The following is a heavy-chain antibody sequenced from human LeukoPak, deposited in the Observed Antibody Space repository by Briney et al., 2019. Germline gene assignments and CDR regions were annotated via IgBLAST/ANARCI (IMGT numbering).Heavy chain of an antibody. CDR3: ARAMMVVANLWGVYDY. CDR2: LSGSGGTT. V-gene: IGHV3-23*01. CDR1: GFTFSDYT. D-gene: IGHD3-22*01. Sequence: GGSLRLSCAASGFTFSDYTINWVRQAPGKGLEWVSGLSGSGGTTYYADSVKGRFTISRDNSKNTLYLQMDSLRAEDAAVYFCARAMMVVANLWGVYDYWGQGTLVTVSS. J-gene: IGHJ4*02.